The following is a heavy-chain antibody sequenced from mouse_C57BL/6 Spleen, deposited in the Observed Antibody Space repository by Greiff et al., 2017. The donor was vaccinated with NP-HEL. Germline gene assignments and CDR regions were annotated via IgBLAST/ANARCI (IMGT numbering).Heavy chain of an antibody. CDR3: ASTAWFAY. CDR2: IDPANGNT. V-gene: IGHV14-3*01. J-gene: IGHJ3*01. Sequence: DVKLVESVAELVRPGASVKLSCTASGFNIKNTYMHWVKQGPEQGLEWIGRIDPANGNTKYAPKFQGMATITADTSSNTAYLKLSSLTSEDTAIYYCASTAWFAYWGQGTLVTVSA. CDR1: GFNIKNTY.